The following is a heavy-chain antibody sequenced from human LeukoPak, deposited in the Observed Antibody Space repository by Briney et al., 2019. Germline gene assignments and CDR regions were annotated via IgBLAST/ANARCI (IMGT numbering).Heavy chain of an antibody. CDR2: INSDGSST. V-gene: IGHV3-74*01. Sequence: GGSLRLSCAASGFTFSGYWMHWVRQAPGKGLVWVSRINSDGSSTNYADSVKGRFTISRDNAKNTLYLQMNSLRAEDTAVYFCAGRHCSGGGCYFAGADPFDYWGQGTLVTVSS. D-gene: IGHD2-15*01. CDR1: GFTFSGYW. J-gene: IGHJ4*02. CDR3: AGRHCSGGGCYFAGADPFDY.